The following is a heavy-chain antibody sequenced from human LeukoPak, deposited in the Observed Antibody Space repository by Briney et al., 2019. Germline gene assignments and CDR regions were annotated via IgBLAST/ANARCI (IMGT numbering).Heavy chain of an antibody. Sequence: SETLSLTCAVYGGSFSGYYWSWIRQPPGKGLEWIGEINHSGSTNYNPSLKSRVTISVDTSKNQFSLKLSSVTAADTAVYYCARATGALGSDYWGQGTLVTVSS. CDR1: GGSFSGYY. CDR3: ARATGALGSDY. D-gene: IGHD1-14*01. J-gene: IGHJ4*02. V-gene: IGHV4-34*01. CDR2: INHSGST.